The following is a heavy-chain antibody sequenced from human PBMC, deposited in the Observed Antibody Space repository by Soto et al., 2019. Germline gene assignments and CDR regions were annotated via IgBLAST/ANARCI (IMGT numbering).Heavy chain of an antibody. CDR1: GFTFSDYY. CDR2: ISSSSTYT. J-gene: IGHJ4*02. V-gene: IGHV3-11*06. Sequence: QVQLVESGGGLVKPGGSLRLSCATSGFTFSDYYMSWVRQAPGKGLEWVSYISSSSTYTNYADSVKGRFTISRDNAKYSLYLQMNSLRAEDTAVYDCAGKQWEPSGNYYFDYWGQGTLVTVSS. CDR3: AGKQWEPSGNYYFDY. D-gene: IGHD1-26*01.